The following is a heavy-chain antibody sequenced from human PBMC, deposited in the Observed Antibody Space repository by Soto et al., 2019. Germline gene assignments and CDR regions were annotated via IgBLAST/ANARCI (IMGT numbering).Heavy chain of an antibody. V-gene: IGHV1-69*13. Sequence: GASVKVSCKASGGTFSSYAISWVRQAPGQGLEWMGGIIPIFGTANYAQKFQGRVTITADESTSTAYMELSSLRSEDTAVYYCASAHTYYDILTGNIPSFDYWGQGTLVTVSS. CDR3: ASAHTYYDILTGNIPSFDY. D-gene: IGHD3-9*01. CDR2: IIPIFGTA. J-gene: IGHJ4*02. CDR1: GGTFSSYA.